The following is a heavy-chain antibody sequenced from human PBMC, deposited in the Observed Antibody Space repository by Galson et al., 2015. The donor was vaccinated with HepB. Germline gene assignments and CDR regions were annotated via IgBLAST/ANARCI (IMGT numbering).Heavy chain of an antibody. CDR1: GFTFSDYY. CDR3: ARKNGNSGFDY. CDR2: ISSSRSYT. V-gene: IGHV3-11*03. J-gene: IGHJ4*02. Sequence: SLRLSCAASGFTFSDYYMSWIRQAPEKGLEWVSYISSSRSYTNCADSVKGRFTIPRDNAKNSLYLQMNSLRAEDTAVYYCARKNGNSGFDYWGQGTLVTVSS. D-gene: IGHD4-23*01.